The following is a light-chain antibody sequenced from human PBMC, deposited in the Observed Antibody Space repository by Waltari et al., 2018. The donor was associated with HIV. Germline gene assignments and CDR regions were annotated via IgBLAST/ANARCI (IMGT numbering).Light chain of an antibody. CDR3: QAWDSGTIV. J-gene: IGLJ3*02. CDR2: QDT. Sequence: SYDLTQPPSVSVSSGQTATVTCSGLNLQHKYVSWYQQRSGQSPVLFIYQDTKRPPGIPERVFGSTSANSATLTINETQPLDEAHYSCQAWDSGTIVFGGGTRLTVL. V-gene: IGLV3-1*01. CDR1: NLQHKY.